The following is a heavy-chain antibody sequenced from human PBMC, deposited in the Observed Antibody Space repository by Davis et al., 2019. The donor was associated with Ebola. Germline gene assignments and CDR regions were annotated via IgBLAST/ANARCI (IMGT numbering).Heavy chain of an antibody. V-gene: IGHV3-7*03. Sequence: PGGSLRLSCAASGLYFSSHWMSWVRQIPGKGLEFVANINQDGSVKNYVGSVKGRFTISRDNARNSLDLQMNSLSPEDAAVYYCARDPGYSSFDYWGQGSPVAVSS. D-gene: IGHD2-15*01. CDR2: INQDGSVK. CDR3: ARDPGYSSFDY. CDR1: GLYFSSHW. J-gene: IGHJ4*02.